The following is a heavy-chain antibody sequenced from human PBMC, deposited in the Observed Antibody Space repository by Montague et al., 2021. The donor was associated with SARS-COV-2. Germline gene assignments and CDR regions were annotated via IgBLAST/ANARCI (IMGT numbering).Heavy chain of an antibody. CDR1: GFRFGSYG. V-gene: IGHV3-9*01. J-gene: IGHJ5*02. Sequence: SLRLSCAASGFRFGSYGMHWVRQAPGKGLEWVSGISYNSASLGXXXSXXXRFTIFRDNAKNSLYLQMDSLRPEDSALYYCATDITPGPGTNSAHTSWGQGTPVTVSS. D-gene: IGHD6-13*01. CDR3: ATDITPGPGTNSAHTS. CDR2: ISYNSASL.